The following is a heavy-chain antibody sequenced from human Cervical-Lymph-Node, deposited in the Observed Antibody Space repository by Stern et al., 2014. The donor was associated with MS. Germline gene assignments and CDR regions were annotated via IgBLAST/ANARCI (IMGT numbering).Heavy chain of an antibody. CDR2: GYYNGNT. Sequence: QLQLQESGPGLVTPSETLSLSCSVSGGSVSSASYYWGWVRHSPEKGLEWIGSGYYNGNTFYNPSLRSRVSLSVAGARKPFFLKLLPVPAADTSVYFCVRHGIGVLFPYDSLSKGGAYYFDSWGQGVPVVVSS. V-gene: IGHV4-39*01. CDR3: VRHGIGVLFPYDSLSKGGAYYFDS. CDR1: GGSVSSASYY. J-gene: IGHJ4*02. D-gene: IGHD3-9*01.